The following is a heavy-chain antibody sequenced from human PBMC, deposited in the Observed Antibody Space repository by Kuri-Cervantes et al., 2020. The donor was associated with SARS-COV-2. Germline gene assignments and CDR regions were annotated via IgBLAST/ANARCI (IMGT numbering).Heavy chain of an antibody. V-gene: IGHV4-34*01. CDR1: GDSFSGYL. J-gene: IGHJ3*02. D-gene: IGHD2-2*02. Sequence: GSLRLSCAVYGDSFSGYLWSWIRQAPGKGLEWIGEINHSGRTNYNPSLKSRVTISVDRPKNQFSLKVSSVTAADTAVYYCRFWVVVPAAIQPYDAFDIWGQGTMVTVSS. CDR2: INHSGRT. CDR3: RFWVVVPAAIQPYDAFDI.